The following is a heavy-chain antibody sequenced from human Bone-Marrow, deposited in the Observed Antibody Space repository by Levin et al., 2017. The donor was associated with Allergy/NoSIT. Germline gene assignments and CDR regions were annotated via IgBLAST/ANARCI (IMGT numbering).Heavy chain of an antibody. J-gene: IGHJ4*02. Sequence: ASVKVSCVVSGFTISNNYMSWVRQASGKGLEWVAVIYSFGSTNYADSVKGRFTISRANSENTLYLQLHSLRAEDKAIYYCARLDFNYGSYYWGQGTLVTVSS. CDR1: GFTISNNY. CDR2: IYSFGST. CDR3: ARLDFNYGSYY. V-gene: IGHV3-66*04. D-gene: IGHD3-10*01.